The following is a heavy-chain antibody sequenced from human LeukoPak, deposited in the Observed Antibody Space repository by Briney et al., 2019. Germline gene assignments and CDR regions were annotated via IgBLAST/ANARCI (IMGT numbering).Heavy chain of an antibody. J-gene: IGHJ4*02. D-gene: IGHD3-16*01. V-gene: IGHV4-38-2*02. Sequence: SETLSLTCTVSAYSISSGYYWGWIRQPPGKGLEWIGSIYHTGNTYYNPSLKSRVTISVDTSKNQFSLKLTSVTAADTAVYYCARGDFYFDYWGQGTLVTVSS. CDR3: ARGDFYFDY. CDR2: IYHTGNT. CDR1: AYSISSGYY.